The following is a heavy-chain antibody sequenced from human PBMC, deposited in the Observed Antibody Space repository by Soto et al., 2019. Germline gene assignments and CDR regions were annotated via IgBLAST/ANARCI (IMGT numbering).Heavy chain of an antibody. D-gene: IGHD6-19*01. CDR1: GYTFTSYG. CDR2: ISAYNGNT. V-gene: IGHV1-18*04. J-gene: IGHJ6*02. CDR3: ARAGSSGWYYYYGMDV. Sequence: ASVKVSCKAPGYTFTSYGISWVRQAPGQGLEWMGWISAYNGNTNYAQKLQGRVTMTTDTSTSTAYMELRSLRSDDTAVYYCARAGSSGWYYYYGMDVWGQGTTVTVSS.